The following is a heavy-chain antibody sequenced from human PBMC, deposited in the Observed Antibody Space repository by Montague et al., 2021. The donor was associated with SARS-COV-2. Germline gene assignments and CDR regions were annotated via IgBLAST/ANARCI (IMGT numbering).Heavy chain of an antibody. CDR3: ATGQRSSWL. CDR1: GFTLSSYW. J-gene: IGHJ4*02. D-gene: IGHD6-13*01. V-gene: IGHV3-7*01. Sequence: SLRLSCAASGFTLSSYWMSWVRQAPGKGLEWVANIKQDGSEKYYVDSVKGRFTISRDNAQTSLYLQMNSLRVENTAVYYCATGQRSSWLWGQGTLVTVSS. CDR2: IKQDGSEK.